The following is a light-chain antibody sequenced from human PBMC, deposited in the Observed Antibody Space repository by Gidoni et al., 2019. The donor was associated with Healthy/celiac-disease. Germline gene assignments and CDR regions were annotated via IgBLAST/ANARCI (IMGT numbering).Light chain of an antibody. CDR3: QQYYSTPCS. Sequence: DIVMTQSPDSLAVSLGERATINCQSSQSVLYRANKQNYLAWYQQKPGQPPQLLIYWASTRESGVPDRFSGSGSGTDVTLTISSLQAEDVAVYYCQQYYSTPCSFGQGTKLEIK. CDR2: WAS. V-gene: IGKV4-1*01. CDR1: QSVLYRANKQNY. J-gene: IGKJ2*04.